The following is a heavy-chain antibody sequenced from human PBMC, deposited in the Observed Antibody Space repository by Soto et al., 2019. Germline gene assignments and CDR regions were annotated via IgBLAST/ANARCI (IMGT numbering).Heavy chain of an antibody. V-gene: IGHV1-69*13. D-gene: IGHD1-1*01. Sequence: ASVKVSCKASGGTFSSYAISWVRQAPGQGLEWMGGIIPIFGTANYAQKFQGRVTITADESTSTAYMELSSLRSEDTAVYYCARGPFDWNVMLVYWGQGTLVTVSS. J-gene: IGHJ4*02. CDR2: IIPIFGTA. CDR3: ARGPFDWNVMLVY. CDR1: GGTFSSYA.